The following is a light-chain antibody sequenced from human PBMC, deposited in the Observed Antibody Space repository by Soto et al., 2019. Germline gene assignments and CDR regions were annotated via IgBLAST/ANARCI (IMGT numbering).Light chain of an antibody. CDR1: QSVSSN. J-gene: IGKJ2*01. Sequence: EIVMTQSPATLSVSPGERATLSCRASQSVSSNLAWYQQKPGQAPRLLIYGASTRATGIPARFSGSGSGTEFTLTISSLQSEDFAVYYCQQYNSWRLRYTFGQGTKVDI. CDR2: GAS. CDR3: QQYNSWRLRYT. V-gene: IGKV3-15*01.